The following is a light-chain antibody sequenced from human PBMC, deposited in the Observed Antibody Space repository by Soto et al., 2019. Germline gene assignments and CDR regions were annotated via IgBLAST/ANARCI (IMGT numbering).Light chain of an antibody. V-gene: IGKV1-9*01. CDR2: AAS. J-gene: IGKJ3*01. Sequence: DVQLTQSPSFLSASVGDRATITCRASQGISSFLAWYQQKPGKAPKLLIYAASTLQSGVPSRFSGSGTGTEFTLTISSLQPEDFATYYCQQLSSFPLTFGPGTKVDIK. CDR3: QQLSSFPLT. CDR1: QGISSF.